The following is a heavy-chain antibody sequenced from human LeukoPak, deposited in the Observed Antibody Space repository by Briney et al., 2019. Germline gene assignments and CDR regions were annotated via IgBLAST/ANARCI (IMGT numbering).Heavy chain of an antibody. CDR2: IYYSGSA. J-gene: IGHJ4*02. CDR3: ARDHEVRLVYAIIRSFDF. D-gene: IGHD2-8*01. Sequence: KASETLSLTCTVSGGSISSSSYYWGWIRQPPGKGLEWIGSIYYSGSASYNPSLKSRVTISVDTSKNQFSLRLKSVTAADTAVYYCARDHEVRLVYAIIRSFDFWGQGTLVTVSP. CDR1: GGSISSSSYY. V-gene: IGHV4-39*07.